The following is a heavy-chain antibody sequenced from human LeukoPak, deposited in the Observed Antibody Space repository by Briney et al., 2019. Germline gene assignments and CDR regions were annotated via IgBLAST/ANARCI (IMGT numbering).Heavy chain of an antibody. J-gene: IGHJ4*02. CDR2: ISGSGGST. D-gene: IGHD6-6*01. CDR3: AKGQIGSSSLFDY. Sequence: GGSLRLSCAASGFTFSSYAMSWVRQAPGKGLEWVSAISGSGGSTYYADSVRGRFTISRDNSKNTLYLQMNSLRAEDTAVYYCAKGQIGSSSLFDYWGQGTLVTVSS. CDR1: GFTFSSYA. V-gene: IGHV3-23*01.